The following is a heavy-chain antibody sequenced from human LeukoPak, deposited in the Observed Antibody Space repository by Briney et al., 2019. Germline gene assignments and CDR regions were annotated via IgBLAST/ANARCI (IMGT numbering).Heavy chain of an antibody. Sequence: SEALSLTCTLSGDSISSYYWSWIRQPPGKGQEWIGYIYHSGSTNYNPSLKSRVTISADTSKDQFSLKLASVTAADTAVYYCATGYSSTWYYFDYWGQGTLVTVSS. CDR3: ATGYSSTWYYFDY. CDR1: GDSISSYY. CDR2: IYHSGST. J-gene: IGHJ4*02. V-gene: IGHV4-59*01. D-gene: IGHD6-13*01.